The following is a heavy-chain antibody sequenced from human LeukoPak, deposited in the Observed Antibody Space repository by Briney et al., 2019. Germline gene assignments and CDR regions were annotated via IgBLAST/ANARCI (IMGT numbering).Heavy chain of an antibody. CDR3: ARRINFAGFDP. V-gene: IGHV4-39*02. Sequence: SETLSLTCTVSGGSVNTNNYYWGWIRQPPGMGLEWIGSLYYGGTTYYNPSLESRVTISVDTSNNHFSLKLSSVTAADTAVYYCARRINFAGFDPWGQGTLVTVSS. D-gene: IGHD6-13*01. J-gene: IGHJ5*02. CDR1: GGSVNTNNYY. CDR2: LYYGGTT.